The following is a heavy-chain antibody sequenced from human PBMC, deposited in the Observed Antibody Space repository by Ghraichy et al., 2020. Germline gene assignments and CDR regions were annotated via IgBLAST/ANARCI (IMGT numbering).Heavy chain of an antibody. J-gene: IGHJ3*02. D-gene: IGHD4-23*01. V-gene: IGHV4-31*03. CDR1: GGSISGGGYY. CDR3: ATSVAGRGDAFDI. Sequence: SETLSLTCTVSGGSISGGGYYWSWIRPHPGKGREWVGYMYDSGSTYYKPALQSRINISVDTSKNQFSLKLSSVTAADTAVYYCATSVAGRGDAFDIWGQGTMVTVSS. CDR2: MYDSGST.